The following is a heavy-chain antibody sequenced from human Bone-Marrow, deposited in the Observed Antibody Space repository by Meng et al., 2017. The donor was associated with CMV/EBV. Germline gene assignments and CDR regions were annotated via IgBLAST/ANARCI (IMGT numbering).Heavy chain of an antibody. CDR3: AHRPTEGLFDY. J-gene: IGHJ4*02. V-gene: IGHV2-5*02. Sequence: QITWKESGPALLKPTQTLTLTCTFPGFSLNSNGMGVGWIRQPPGKALEWLALIYWDGDKRYSPSLKSRLTITKDTSNNQVVLTMTNMGPVDTATYFCAHRPTEGLFDYWGQGTLVTVSS. CDR1: GFSLNSNGMG. CDR2: IYWDGDK.